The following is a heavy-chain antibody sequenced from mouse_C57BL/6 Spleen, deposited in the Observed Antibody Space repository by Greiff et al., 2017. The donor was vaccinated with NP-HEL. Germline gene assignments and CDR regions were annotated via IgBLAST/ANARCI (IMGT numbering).Heavy chain of an antibody. J-gene: IGHJ4*01. CDR1: GYTFTSYW. Sequence: QVHVKQPGAELVKPGASVKMSCKASGYTFTSYWITWVKQRPGQGLEWIGDIYPGSGSTNYNEKFKSKATLTVDTSSSTAYMQLSSLTSEDSAVYYCARSSYGSSYAYAMDYWGQGTSVTVSS. D-gene: IGHD1-1*01. CDR2: IYPGSGST. CDR3: ARSSYGSSYAYAMDY. V-gene: IGHV1-55*01.